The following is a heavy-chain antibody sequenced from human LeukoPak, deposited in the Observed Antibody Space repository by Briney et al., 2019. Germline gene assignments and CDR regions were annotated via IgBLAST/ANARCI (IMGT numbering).Heavy chain of an antibody. J-gene: IGHJ4*02. Sequence: PSQTLSLTCTVSGXSISSGGHYWSWIRQHPGKGLEWIGYIYYSGSTYYNPSLKSRVTISVDTSKNQFSLKLSSVTAADTAVYYCARAGGSGSYYSLEYWGQGTLVTVSS. D-gene: IGHD3-10*01. CDR3: ARAGGSGSYYSLEY. V-gene: IGHV4-31*03. CDR1: GXSISSGGHY. CDR2: IYYSGST.